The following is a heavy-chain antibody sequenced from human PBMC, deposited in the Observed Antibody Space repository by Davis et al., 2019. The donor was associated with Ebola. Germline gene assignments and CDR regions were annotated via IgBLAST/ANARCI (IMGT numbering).Heavy chain of an antibody. CDR2: INQSWST. CDR3: ARGSTMPAAGTGYFFDF. CDR1: TGSFSGYS. D-gene: IGHD6-13*01. J-gene: IGHJ4*02. V-gene: IGHV4-34*01. Sequence: SETLSLTCAVYTGSFSGYSWSWIRQPPGKGLEWIGDINQSWSTNYNPSLKSRITMSVDTSKNQFSLKLDSVTAADTGVYYCARGSTMPAAGTGYFFDFWGQGTLVTVSS.